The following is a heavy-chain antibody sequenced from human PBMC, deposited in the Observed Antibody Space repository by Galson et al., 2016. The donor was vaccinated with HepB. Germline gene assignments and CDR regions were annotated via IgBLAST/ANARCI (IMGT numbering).Heavy chain of an antibody. J-gene: IGHJ6*02. CDR3: TKAYSPSNYYNGFDV. CDR1: GGSISQSY. Sequence: SETLSLTCTVSGGSISQSYWSWIRQPPGKGLEWIGYIHHTGSTNYNPSLKSRVTISVDTSRNSFFLEMTSVTATDTAIYYCTKAYSPSNYYNGFDVWGQGTSVTVSS. V-gene: IGHV4-59*01. D-gene: IGHD5-12*01. CDR2: IHHTGST.